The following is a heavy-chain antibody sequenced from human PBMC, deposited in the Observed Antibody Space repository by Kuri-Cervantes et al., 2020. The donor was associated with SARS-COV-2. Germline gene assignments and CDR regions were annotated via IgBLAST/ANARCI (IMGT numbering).Heavy chain of an antibody. D-gene: IGHD3-10*01. J-gene: IGHJ4*02. V-gene: IGHV3-11*06. CDR3: ARAPPVLLWFGEPPGGFDY. Sequence: FTISRDNAKNSLYLQMNSLRAEDTAVYYCARAPPVLLWFGEPPGGFDYWGQGTLVTVSS.